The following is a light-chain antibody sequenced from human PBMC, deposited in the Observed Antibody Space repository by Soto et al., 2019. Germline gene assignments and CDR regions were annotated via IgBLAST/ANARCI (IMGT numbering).Light chain of an antibody. Sequence: DIVLTQSPCTLSFSAGERATLSCRASHSVSSSYLAWYQQKPGQAPSLLIYEASTRATGIPDRFSGSGSGTDFTLTISSLEPEDFAVYYCQQYGSSGTFGQGTKVDIK. CDR1: HSVSSSY. CDR3: QQYGSSGT. V-gene: IGKV3-20*01. CDR2: EAS. J-gene: IGKJ1*01.